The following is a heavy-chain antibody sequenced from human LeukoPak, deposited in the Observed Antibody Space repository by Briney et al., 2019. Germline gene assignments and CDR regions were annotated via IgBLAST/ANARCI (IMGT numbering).Heavy chain of an antibody. CDR2: IYTGGTK. D-gene: IGHD2/OR15-2a*01. V-gene: IGHV3-53*01. J-gene: IGHJ4*02. Sequence: GGSLRLSCAASGFTVSNTFVTWVRQAPGKGPEWVSIIYTGGTKHYADSVRGRFTNSRDDSKNTLYLQMNSLRAEDTAVYYCAKSMAEYCDSTIDSWGQGTLVTVSS. CDR1: GFTVSNTF. CDR3: AKSMAEYCDSTIDS.